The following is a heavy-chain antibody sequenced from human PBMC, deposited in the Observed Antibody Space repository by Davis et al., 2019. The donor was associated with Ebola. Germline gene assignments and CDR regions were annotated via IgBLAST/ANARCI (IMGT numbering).Heavy chain of an antibody. J-gene: IGHJ4*02. V-gene: IGHV1-69*04. CDR2: IIPILGTA. Sequence: AASVKVSCKASGGTFSSYAISWVRQAPGQGLEWMGRIIPILGTANYAQKFQGRVTITADKSTSTAYMELSSLRSEDTAVYYCARVSYDSSGYYLQYYFDYWGQGTLVTVSS. CDR3: ARVSYDSSGYYLQYYFDY. D-gene: IGHD3-22*01. CDR1: GGTFSSYA.